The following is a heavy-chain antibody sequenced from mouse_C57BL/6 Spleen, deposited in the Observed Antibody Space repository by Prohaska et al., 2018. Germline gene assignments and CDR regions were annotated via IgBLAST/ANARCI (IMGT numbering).Heavy chain of an antibody. CDR1: GFTFSGFW. V-gene: IGHV11-2*01. J-gene: IGHJ1*03. Sequence: DVQLLETGGGLVHPGWSRGLSCECSGFTFSGFWMSWVRQTPGKTLVWIGDIHSDGNAIKYARSIKDRLTIFRENDKNTLYLQMSNVRSEDTAAYFCMGYGGNYWYIDVWGTGTTVTV. CDR2: IHSDGNAI. D-gene: IGHD1-1*02. CDR3: MGYGGNYWYIDV.